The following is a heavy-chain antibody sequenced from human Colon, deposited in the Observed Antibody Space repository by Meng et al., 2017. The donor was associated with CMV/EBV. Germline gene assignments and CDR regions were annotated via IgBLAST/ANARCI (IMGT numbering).Heavy chain of an antibody. Sequence: AASAFTFDHYAMHWVRHGPGKGLEWVSGINWDGTKIGYADSVKGRFTISRDNSKDMVYLQMNSLRAEDAAVYYCAKDPLYYYGSGSYGGGMDVWGQGTTVTVSS. D-gene: IGHD3-10*01. CDR1: AFTFDHYA. CDR2: INWDGTKI. J-gene: IGHJ6*02. V-gene: IGHV3-9*01. CDR3: AKDPLYYYGSGSYGGGMDV.